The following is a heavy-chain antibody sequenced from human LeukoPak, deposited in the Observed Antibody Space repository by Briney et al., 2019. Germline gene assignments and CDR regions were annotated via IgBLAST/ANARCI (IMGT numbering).Heavy chain of an antibody. CDR3: ARGDGVGATGALYAFDI. CDR1: GGTFSSYA. J-gene: IGHJ3*02. D-gene: IGHD1-26*01. V-gene: IGHV1-69*06. CDR2: IIPIFGTA. Sequence: ASVKVSCKASGGTFSSYAISWVRQAPGQGLEWMGGIIPIFGTANYAQKFQGRVTITADKSTSTAYMELSSLRSEDTAVYYCARGDGVGATGALYAFDIWGQGTMVTVSS.